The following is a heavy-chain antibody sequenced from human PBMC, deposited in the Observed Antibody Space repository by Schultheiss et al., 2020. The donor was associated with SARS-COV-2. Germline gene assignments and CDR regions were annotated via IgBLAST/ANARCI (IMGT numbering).Heavy chain of an antibody. CDR2: INPNSGGT. J-gene: IGHJ4*02. D-gene: IGHD5-24*01. Sequence: ASVKVSCKASGYTFTGYYMHWVRQAPGQGLEWMGWINPNSGGTNYAQKLQGRVTMTTDASTTTVYMELRSLRSDDTAVYYCARDRDGYPDYWGQGTLVTVSS. CDR3: ARDRDGYPDY. CDR1: GYTFTGYY. V-gene: IGHV1-2*02.